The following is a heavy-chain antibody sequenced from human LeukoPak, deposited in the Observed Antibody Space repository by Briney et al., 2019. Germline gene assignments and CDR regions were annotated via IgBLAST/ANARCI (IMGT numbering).Heavy chain of an antibody. D-gene: IGHD6-6*01. CDR2: ISGSGGST. CDR3: AKDLGYSSSPQTCFDP. J-gene: IGHJ5*02. Sequence: GGSLRLSCAASGFTFSSYAMSWVRQAPGKGLEWVSAISGSGGSTYYADSVKGRFTISRDNSKNTLYLQMNSLRAEDTAVYYCAKDLGYSSSPQTCFDPGGQETLATVSS. CDR1: GFTFSSYA. V-gene: IGHV3-23*01.